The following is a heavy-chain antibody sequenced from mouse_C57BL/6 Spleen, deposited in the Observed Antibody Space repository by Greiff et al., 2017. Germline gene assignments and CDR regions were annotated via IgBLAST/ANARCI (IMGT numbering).Heavy chain of an antibody. J-gene: IGHJ3*01. CDR1: GYTFTDYN. CDR2: INPKNGGT. CDR3: AREGNWDPFAY. Sequence: EVQLQQSGPELVKPGASVKMSCKASGYTFTDYNMHWVKQSHGKSLEWIGYINPKNGGTSYNQKFKGKATLTVNKSSSTAYMELRSLPSEDSAVYYCAREGNWDPFAYWGQGTLVTVSA. D-gene: IGHD4-1*01. V-gene: IGHV1-22*01.